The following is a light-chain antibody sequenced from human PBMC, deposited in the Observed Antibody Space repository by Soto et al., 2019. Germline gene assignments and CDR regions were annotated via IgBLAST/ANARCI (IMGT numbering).Light chain of an antibody. Sequence: EIVLTQSPGTLYLSTGERATLSCRASQSFSSNFLAWYQQKPGQTPRLLIYGASNRATGIPDRFSGSGSGTDFTLTISRLEPEDFAVYYCQQYDSSPRTFGQGTKV. CDR2: GAS. V-gene: IGKV3-20*01. J-gene: IGKJ1*01. CDR3: QQYDSSPRT. CDR1: QSFSSNF.